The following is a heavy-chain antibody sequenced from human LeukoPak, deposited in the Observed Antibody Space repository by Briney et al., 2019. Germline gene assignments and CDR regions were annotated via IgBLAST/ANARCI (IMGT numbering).Heavy chain of an antibody. D-gene: IGHD2-8*01. CDR1: GFTFSDYS. CDR2: ITSGGGSI. Sequence: GGSLRLSCTASGFTFSDYSLSWIRQSPGKGLEWISYITSGGGSIFYADFVEGRFTISRDNAENSLYLQLNSLRDEDTAVYYCAREGGDIVLMVYAEGYYFDYWGQGTLVTVSS. J-gene: IGHJ4*02. V-gene: IGHV3-11*04. CDR3: AREGGDIVLMVYAEGYYFDY.